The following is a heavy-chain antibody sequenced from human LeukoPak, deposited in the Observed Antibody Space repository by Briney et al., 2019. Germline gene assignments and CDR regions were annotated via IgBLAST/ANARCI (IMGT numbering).Heavy chain of an antibody. Sequence: GGSLRLSCVGPGFTFSRYWMTWVRQAPGKGLEWVANIKEDGSEKYYLDSVTGRFTISRDNAKNSLYLQMNSLRADDTAVYYCARGPYALYWGRGTLVTVSS. J-gene: IGHJ4*02. D-gene: IGHD3-3*02. V-gene: IGHV3-7*01. CDR3: ARGPYALY. CDR2: IKEDGSEK. CDR1: GFTFSRYW.